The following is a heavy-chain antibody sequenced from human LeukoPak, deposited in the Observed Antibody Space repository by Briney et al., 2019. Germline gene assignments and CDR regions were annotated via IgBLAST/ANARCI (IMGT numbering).Heavy chain of an antibody. Sequence: GASVKVSCKASGGTFSSYAISWVRQAPGQGLEWMGGIIPIFGTANYAQKFQGRVTITADKSTSTAYMELSSLRSEDTAVYYCARVIYSNYWLYYYYYYMDVWGKGTTVTVSS. CDR3: ARVIYSNYWLYYYYYYMDV. D-gene: IGHD4-11*01. CDR1: GGTFSSYA. V-gene: IGHV1-69*06. J-gene: IGHJ6*03. CDR2: IIPIFGTA.